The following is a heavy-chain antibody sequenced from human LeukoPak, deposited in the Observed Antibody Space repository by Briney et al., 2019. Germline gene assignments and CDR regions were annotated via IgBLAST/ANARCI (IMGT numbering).Heavy chain of an antibody. CDR1: GYSFTAYY. J-gene: IGHJ6*03. Sequence: GASVKVSCKASGYSFTAYYIHWVRQAPGQGLEWMGWMNPKSPGTNYAQKFQGRVTMTRDTSISTAYVELSSLTSDDSAVYYCARDPAQSYYTDVWGIGTTVTVSS. CDR2: MNPKSPGT. CDR3: ARDPAQSYYTDV. V-gene: IGHV1-2*02.